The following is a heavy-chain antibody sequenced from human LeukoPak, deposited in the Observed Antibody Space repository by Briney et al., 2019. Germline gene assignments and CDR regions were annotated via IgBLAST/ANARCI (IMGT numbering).Heavy chain of an antibody. J-gene: IGHJ4*02. CDR3: ARDLYYGSASPRLDY. Sequence: GGSLRLSCAASEFTFSTYWMSWVSQAPGKGLEWVANIKQDGSEKYYVDSVKGRFTISRDNAKNSLYLQMNSLRVEDTAIYYCARDLYYGSASPRLDYWGQGTLVTVSS. D-gene: IGHD3-10*01. CDR1: EFTFSTYW. V-gene: IGHV3-7*01. CDR2: IKQDGSEK.